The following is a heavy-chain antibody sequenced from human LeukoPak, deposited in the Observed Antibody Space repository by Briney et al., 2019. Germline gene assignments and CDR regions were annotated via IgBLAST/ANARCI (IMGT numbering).Heavy chain of an antibody. CDR2: ISGSGGST. J-gene: IGHJ4*02. CDR1: GFTFSSYA. CDR3: AKSGRAGSMITFGGIDY. D-gene: IGHD3-16*01. V-gene: IGHV3-23*01. Sequence: PGGSLRLSCAASGFTFSSYAMSWVRQAPGKGLEWVSAISGSGGSTYYADSVKGRFTISRDNSKNTLYLQMNSLRAEDTAVYYCAKSGRAGSMITFGGIDYWGQGTLVTVSS.